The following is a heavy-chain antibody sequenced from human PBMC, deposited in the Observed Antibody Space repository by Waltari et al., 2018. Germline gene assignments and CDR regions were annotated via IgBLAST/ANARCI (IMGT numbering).Heavy chain of an antibody. J-gene: IGHJ4*02. V-gene: IGHV3-23*01. CDR1: GFTFSSYA. D-gene: IGHD3-3*01. CDR2: ISGSGGRT. CDR3: AKEPVLRFLEWFPDTYYFDY. Sequence: EVQLLESGGGLVQPGGSLRLSCAASGFTFSSYAMSWVRQAPGKGLEWVSAISGSGGRTYYADAVKGRFTISRDNSKNTLYLQMNSLRAEDTAVYYCAKEPVLRFLEWFPDTYYFDYWGQGTLVTVSS.